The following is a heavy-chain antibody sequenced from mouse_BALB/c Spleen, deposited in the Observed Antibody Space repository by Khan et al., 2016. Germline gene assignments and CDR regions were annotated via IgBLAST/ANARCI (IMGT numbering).Heavy chain of an antibody. CDR3: ARENSGNYVAWFAY. Sequence: VQLKQSGPGLVKPSQSLSLTCTVTGYSITSDYAWNWIRQFPGNKLEWMGYISYSGSTSYNPSLKSRISITRDTSKNQFFLQLNSVTTEDTATYSCARENSGNYVAWFAYWGQGTLVTVSA. CDR1: GYSITSDYA. V-gene: IGHV3-2*02. J-gene: IGHJ3*01. CDR2: ISYSGST. D-gene: IGHD2-1*01.